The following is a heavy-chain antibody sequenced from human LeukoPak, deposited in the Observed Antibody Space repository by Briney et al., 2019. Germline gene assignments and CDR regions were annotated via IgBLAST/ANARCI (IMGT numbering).Heavy chain of an antibody. CDR2: IYYTGAT. CDR3: ARAGYSYGTGYYFDY. D-gene: IGHD5-18*01. V-gene: IGHV4-59*01. CDR1: GGSISSYY. Sequence: SETLSFTCTVSGGSISSYYWSWIRLPPGKGLEWIGYIYYTGATYYNPSLKSRVTISLDTSKNQFSLKLSSVTAADAAVYHCARAGYSYGTGYYFDYWGQGALVTVSS. J-gene: IGHJ4*02.